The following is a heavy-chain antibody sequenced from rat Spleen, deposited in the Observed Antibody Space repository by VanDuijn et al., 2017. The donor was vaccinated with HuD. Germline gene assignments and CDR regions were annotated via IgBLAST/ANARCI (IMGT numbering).Heavy chain of an antibody. D-gene: IGHD4-3*01. CDR3: VREDRGVNY. Sequence: EVQLQESGPGLVKPSQSLSLTCSVTGYSITSGYRWNWIRKFPGNRLEWMGYMNSAGNTNYNPSLKSRISITRDTSKNQFFLQVNSVTTEDTAVYYCVREDRGVNYWGQGVMVTVSS. CDR2: MNSAGNT. J-gene: IGHJ2*01. V-gene: IGHV3-3*01. CDR1: GYSITSGYR.